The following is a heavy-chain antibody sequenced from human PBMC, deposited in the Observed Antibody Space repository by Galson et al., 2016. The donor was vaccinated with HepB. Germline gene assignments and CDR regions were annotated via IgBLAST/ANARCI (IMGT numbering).Heavy chain of an antibody. CDR1: GGSISSHNYY. CDR2: IYYSGST. Sequence: ATLSLTCTVSGGSISSHNYYWGWLRQPPVKGLEWIGSIYYSGSTYYNPSLKSRVTISVDTSKNQLSLKLSSVTAADTAVYDCARVRRYCSGGSCRHHFDYWGQGTLVTVSS. J-gene: IGHJ4*02. D-gene: IGHD2-15*01. CDR3: ARVRRYCSGGSCRHHFDY. V-gene: IGHV4-39*01.